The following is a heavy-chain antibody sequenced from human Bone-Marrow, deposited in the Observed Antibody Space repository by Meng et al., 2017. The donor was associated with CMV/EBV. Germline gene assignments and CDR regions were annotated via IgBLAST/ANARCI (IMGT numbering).Heavy chain of an antibody. CDR3: ARFHGGSYFDY. CDR2: IYPNSGDT. J-gene: IGHJ4*02. D-gene: IGHD2-15*01. Sequence: ALVKVSCKASGYTFTDYFMHWVRQAPGQGLEWMGWIYPNSGDTYYAQNFQGRVTMTRDTSISTASMELSSLRSDDTAVYFCARFHGGSYFDYWGQGTLVTVSS. CDR1: GYTFTDYF. V-gene: IGHV1-2*02.